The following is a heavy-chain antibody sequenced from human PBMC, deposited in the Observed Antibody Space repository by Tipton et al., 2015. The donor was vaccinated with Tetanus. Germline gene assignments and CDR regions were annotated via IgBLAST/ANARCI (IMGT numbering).Heavy chain of an antibody. CDR1: GGSISSDAHY. D-gene: IGHD3-22*01. V-gene: IGHV4-30-4*01. CDR2: ISHSGTT. CDR3: ARDRRDFAYDSRGFYSPLYYFDN. Sequence: TLSLTCTVSGGSISSDAHYWSWIRQAPGKGLEWLGYISHSGTTNYNPSLMSRVTLSLDTARGQFSLKLTSMTAADAAVYFCARDRRDFAYDSRGFYSPLYYFDNWGQGVRVTVSS. J-gene: IGHJ4*02.